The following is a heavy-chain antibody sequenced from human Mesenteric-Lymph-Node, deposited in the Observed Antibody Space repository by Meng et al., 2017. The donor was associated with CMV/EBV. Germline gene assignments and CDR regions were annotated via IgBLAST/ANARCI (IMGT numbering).Heavy chain of an antibody. J-gene: IGHJ6*02. Sequence: ASVKVSCKASGYTFTSYDINWVRQATGQGLEWMGWMNPNSGNTGYAQKFQGRVTMTRNTSISTAYMELSSLRSEDTAVYYCARGVAAHPDYYCYYGMDVWGQGTTVTVSS. CDR2: MNPNSGNT. D-gene: IGHD6-6*01. CDR1: GYTFTSYD. CDR3: ARGVAAHPDYYCYYGMDV. V-gene: IGHV1-8*01.